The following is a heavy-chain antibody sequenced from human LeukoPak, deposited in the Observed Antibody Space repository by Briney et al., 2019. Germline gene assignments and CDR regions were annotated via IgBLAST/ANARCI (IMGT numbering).Heavy chain of an antibody. CDR2: IIPIFGTA. CDR3: ARGQLKFNYYYYYMDV. J-gene: IGHJ6*03. V-gene: IGHV1-69*05. CDR1: GGTFSSYA. Sequence: GASVKVSCKASGGTFSSYAISWVRQAPGQGLQWMGGIIPIFGTANYAQKFQGRVTITTDESTSTAYMELSSLRSEDTAVYSCARGQLKFNYYYYYMDVWGKGTTVTVSS. D-gene: IGHD5-18*01.